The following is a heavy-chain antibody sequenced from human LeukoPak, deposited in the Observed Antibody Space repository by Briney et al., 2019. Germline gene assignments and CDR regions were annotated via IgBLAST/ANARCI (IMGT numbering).Heavy chain of an antibody. CDR1: GGTFSSYA. CDR2: IIPIFGTA. Sequence: SVKVSCKASGGTFSSYAISWVRQAPGQGLEWMGGIIPIFGTANYAQKFQGRVTITADKSTSTAYMELSSLRSEDTAVYYCARAGHEAGEIDYWGQGTLVTVSS. D-gene: IGHD6-13*01. V-gene: IGHV1-69*06. CDR3: ARAGHEAGEIDY. J-gene: IGHJ4*02.